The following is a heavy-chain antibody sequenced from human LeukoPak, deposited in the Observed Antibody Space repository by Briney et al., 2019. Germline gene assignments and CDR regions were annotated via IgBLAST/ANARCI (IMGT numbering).Heavy chain of an antibody. CDR1: GLTFSTYA. Sequence: GGSLRLSCAASGLTFSTYAMSWVRQAPGKGLEWVSSISGSGGGTYYADSVKGRFTISRGNSKNSLFLQMNNLRAEDTAVYYCSKRGAYYFDYWGQGTLVTVSS. CDR3: SKRGAYYFDY. V-gene: IGHV3-23*01. CDR2: ISGSGGGT. J-gene: IGHJ4*02. D-gene: IGHD1-26*01.